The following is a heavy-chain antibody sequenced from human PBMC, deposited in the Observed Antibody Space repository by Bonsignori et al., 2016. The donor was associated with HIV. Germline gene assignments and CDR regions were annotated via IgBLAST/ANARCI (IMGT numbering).Heavy chain of an antibody. Sequence: VRQAPGKGLEWVAFIRYDGSNKYYADSVKGRFTTSRDNSKNTLYLQMNSLRAEDTAVYYCAKDAPWGSSSSSYFDYWGQGTLVTVSS. CDR2: IRYDGSNK. J-gene: IGHJ4*02. D-gene: IGHD6-6*01. CDR3: AKDAPWGSSSSSYFDY. V-gene: IGHV3-30*02.